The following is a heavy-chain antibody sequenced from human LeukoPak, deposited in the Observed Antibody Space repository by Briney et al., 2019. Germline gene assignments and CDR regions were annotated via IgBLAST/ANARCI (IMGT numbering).Heavy chain of an antibody. Sequence: ASVKVSCKASGYTFTSYGISWVRQAPGQGLEWMGWISAYNGNTSYAQKLQGRVTMTTDTSTSTAYMELRSLRSDDTAVYYCARGSKDSSSWFRPFYYYGMDVWGQGTTVTVSS. CDR1: GYTFTSYG. D-gene: IGHD6-13*01. CDR2: ISAYNGNT. CDR3: ARGSKDSSSWFRPFYYYGMDV. J-gene: IGHJ6*02. V-gene: IGHV1-18*01.